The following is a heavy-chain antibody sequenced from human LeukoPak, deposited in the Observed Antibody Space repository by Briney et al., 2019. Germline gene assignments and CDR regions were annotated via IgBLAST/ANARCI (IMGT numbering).Heavy chain of an antibody. CDR3: AREVVVIATAIWFDP. V-gene: IGHV4-30-4*08. Sequence: SETLSLTCTVSGGSISSGDYYWSWIRQPPGKGLEWIGYIYYSGSTYYNPSLKSRVTISVDTSKNQFSLKLSSVTAADTAVYYCAREVVVIATAIWFDPWGQGTLVTVSS. CDR2: IYYSGST. CDR1: GGSISSGDYY. J-gene: IGHJ5*02. D-gene: IGHD2-21*01.